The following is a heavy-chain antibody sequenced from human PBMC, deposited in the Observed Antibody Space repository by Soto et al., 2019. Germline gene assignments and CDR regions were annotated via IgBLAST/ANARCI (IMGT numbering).Heavy chain of an antibody. CDR2: IKQVVIEK. V-gene: IGHV3-7*01. CDR3: ARDLSLYGDLDY. CDR1: GFTFSSYW. Sequence: PGGSLRLSCAASGFTFSSYWMSWVRQASGKWLECVANIKQVVIEKYYVDSVKGRFTISRDNAKNSLYLQMYSLRAVDTAVYYCARDLSLYGDLDYWGQGTLVTVSS. J-gene: IGHJ4*02. D-gene: IGHD4-17*01.